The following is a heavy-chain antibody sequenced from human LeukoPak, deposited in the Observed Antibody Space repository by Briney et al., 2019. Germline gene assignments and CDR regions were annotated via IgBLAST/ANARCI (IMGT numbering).Heavy chain of an antibody. V-gene: IGHV3-30*14. CDR3: ARAAHFYSNAFDI. CDR1: GFTFSIYA. J-gene: IGHJ3*02. Sequence: PGGSLRLSCAASGFTFSIYAMQWVRQAPGKGLEWVALISNDGSNKYYAASVKGRFTTSRDNSKNTLFLQMYSLRDEDTAVYYCARAAHFYSNAFDIWGLGTMVTVSS. D-gene: IGHD6-13*01. CDR2: ISNDGSNK.